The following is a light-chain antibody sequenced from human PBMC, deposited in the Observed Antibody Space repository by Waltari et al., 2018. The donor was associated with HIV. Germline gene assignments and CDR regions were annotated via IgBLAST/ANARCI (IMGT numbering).Light chain of an antibody. J-gene: IGKJ4*01. V-gene: IGKV3-11*01. Sequence: EIVLTQSPATLSLTPGDRATLSCRASQSVGVFLAWYQHKPGQPPRLLIHEAANRATGVPARFSGSGSGTDFTLTISSLEPEDFAVYYCQHRHNWPPLTFGGGTEVEIK. CDR1: QSVGVF. CDR2: EAA. CDR3: QHRHNWPPLT.